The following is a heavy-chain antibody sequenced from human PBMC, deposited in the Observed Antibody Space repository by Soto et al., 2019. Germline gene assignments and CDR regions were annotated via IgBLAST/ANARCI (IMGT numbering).Heavy chain of an antibody. Sequence: EVQLLESGGGLVQPGGSLRLSCAASGFTFTTYGMSWVRQAPGKGLEWVSTISGSGGSTYYADSVKGRFSISRDNSRNTLYLQMNSLRAEDTAFYYCAKDVGTAPHDLTVFDYWGQGTLVTVSS. CDR3: AKDVGTAPHDLTVFDY. CDR1: GFTFTTYG. J-gene: IGHJ4*02. CDR2: ISGSGGST. D-gene: IGHD3-16*01. V-gene: IGHV3-23*01.